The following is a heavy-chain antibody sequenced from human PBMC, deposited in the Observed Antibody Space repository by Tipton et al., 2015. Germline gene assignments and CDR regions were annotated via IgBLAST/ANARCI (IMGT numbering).Heavy chain of an antibody. V-gene: IGHV3-9*01. Sequence: SLRLSCATSGFTFDDYAMHWVRQAPGKGLEWVSGISWNSGSIGYADSVKGRFTISRDSAKNSLYLQMNSLRTEDTALYYCAKEGGYCSSTSCYIDDWGQGTLVTVSS. CDR3: AKEGGYCSSTSCYIDD. J-gene: IGHJ4*02. CDR2: ISWNSGSI. D-gene: IGHD2-2*01. CDR1: GFTFDDYA.